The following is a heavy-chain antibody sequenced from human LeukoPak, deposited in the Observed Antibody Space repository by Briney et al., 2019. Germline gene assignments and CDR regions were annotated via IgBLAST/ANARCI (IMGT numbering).Heavy chain of an antibody. CDR1: GFTFSSYA. V-gene: IGHV3-23*01. Sequence: GGSLRLSCAASGFTFSSYAMSWVRQAPGKGLEWVSAISGSGGSTYYADSVKGRFTISRDNSKNTLYLQMNSLRAEDTAVYYCAKVPDYYDSSGYWGHYPFDYWGQGTLVTVSS. J-gene: IGHJ4*02. CDR3: AKVPDYYDSSGYWGHYPFDY. D-gene: IGHD3-22*01. CDR2: ISGSGGST.